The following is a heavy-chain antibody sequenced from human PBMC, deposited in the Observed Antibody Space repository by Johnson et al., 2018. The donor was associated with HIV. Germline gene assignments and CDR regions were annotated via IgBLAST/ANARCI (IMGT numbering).Heavy chain of an antibody. Sequence: VQLVESGGGLVQPGGSLRLSCAASGFTFSSYDMHWVRQATGKGLEWVSAIGTAGDTYYPGSVKGRFTISRENAKNSLYLQMNSRRADDTAVYYCASDLYCSGGSCQGGAFDIWGQGTMVSVSS. CDR2: IGTAGDT. D-gene: IGHD2-15*01. CDR3: ASDLYCSGGSCQGGAFDI. V-gene: IGHV3-13*01. J-gene: IGHJ3*02. CDR1: GFTFSSYD.